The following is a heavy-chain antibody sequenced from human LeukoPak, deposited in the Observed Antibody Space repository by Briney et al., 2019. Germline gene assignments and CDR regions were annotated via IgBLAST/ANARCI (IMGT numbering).Heavy chain of an antibody. CDR1: GFTFSSYS. J-gene: IGHJ5*02. Sequence: PGGSLRLSCAASGFTFSSYSMNWVRQAPGKGLEWASSISSSSSYIYYADSVKGRFTISRDNAKNSLYLQMNSLRAEDTAVYYCARDRSIAARPNWFDPWGQGTLVTVSS. CDR2: ISSSSSYI. CDR3: ARDRSIAARPNWFDP. V-gene: IGHV3-21*01. D-gene: IGHD6-6*01.